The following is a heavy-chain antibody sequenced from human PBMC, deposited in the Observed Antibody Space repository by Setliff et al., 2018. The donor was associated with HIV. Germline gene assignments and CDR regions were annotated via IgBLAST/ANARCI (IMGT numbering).Heavy chain of an antibody. D-gene: IGHD2-15*01. CDR2: IYYSGST. J-gene: IGHJ4*02. CDR3: ARLGRAIDDGGSSLRLDF. Sequence: SETLSLTCTVSGGSVNSGGYYWSWIRQHPGKGLEWIGHIYYSGSTYDNPSLKSRFTISIDTSKNQFSLKVTSVTAADTATYFCARLGRAIDDGGSSLRLDFWGQGMLVTVSS. V-gene: IGHV4-31*03. CDR1: GGSVNSGGYY.